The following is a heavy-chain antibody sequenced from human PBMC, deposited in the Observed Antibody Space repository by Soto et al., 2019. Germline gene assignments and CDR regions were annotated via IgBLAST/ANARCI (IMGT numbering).Heavy chain of an antibody. Sequence: EVQLVESGGGLVQPGGSLRLSCAASGFTVSNKYMSWVRQAPGKGLECVSFIYSGNTTYYADSVKGRFTISRDNSKNTLYLQMDSLRAEDTAVYYCAGGRGYYDTHGYSGYYFDSCGQGTLVTVTS. CDR1: GFTVSNKY. V-gene: IGHV3-53*01. CDR3: AGGRGYYDTHGYSGYYFDS. D-gene: IGHD3-22*01. J-gene: IGHJ4*02. CDR2: IYSGNTT.